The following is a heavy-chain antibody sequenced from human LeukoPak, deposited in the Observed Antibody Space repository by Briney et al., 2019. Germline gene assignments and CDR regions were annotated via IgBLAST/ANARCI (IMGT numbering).Heavy chain of an antibody. J-gene: IGHJ4*02. CDR3: ATLGRLRSYDSSGDFDY. CDR1: GGSISSSSYY. Sequence: ASETLSLTCTVSGGSISSSSYYWGWIRQPPGKGLEWIGSIYYSGSTYYNPSLKSRVTISVDTSKNQFSLKLSSVTAADTAVYYCATLGRLRSYDSSGDFDYWGQGTLVTVSS. V-gene: IGHV4-39*01. D-gene: IGHD3-22*01. CDR2: IYYSGST.